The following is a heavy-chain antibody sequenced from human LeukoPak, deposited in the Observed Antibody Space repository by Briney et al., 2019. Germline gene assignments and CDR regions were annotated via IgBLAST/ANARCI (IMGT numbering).Heavy chain of an antibody. Sequence: GSSVKVSCKASGGTFSSYAMSWVRQAPGKGLEWVSAISGSGGSTYYADSVKGRFTISRDNSKNTLYLQMNSLRAEDMAVYYCAKADYGGSTSFDYWGQGTLVTVSS. V-gene: IGHV3-23*01. D-gene: IGHD4-23*01. CDR2: ISGSGGST. CDR1: GGTFSSYA. J-gene: IGHJ4*02. CDR3: AKADYGGSTSFDY.